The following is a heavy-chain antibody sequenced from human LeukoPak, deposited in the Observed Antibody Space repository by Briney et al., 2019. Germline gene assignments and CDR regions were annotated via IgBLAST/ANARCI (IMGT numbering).Heavy chain of an antibody. CDR3: ARVIDYDILTGYYCGFDY. J-gene: IGHJ4*02. Sequence: ASVKVSCKASGYTFTGYYMHWVRQAPGQGLEWMGRINPNSGGTNYAQKFQGRVTMTRDTSISTAYMELSRLRSDDTAVYYCARVIDYDILTGYYCGFDYWGQGTLATVSS. CDR1: GYTFTGYY. CDR2: INPNSGGT. V-gene: IGHV1-2*06. D-gene: IGHD3-9*01.